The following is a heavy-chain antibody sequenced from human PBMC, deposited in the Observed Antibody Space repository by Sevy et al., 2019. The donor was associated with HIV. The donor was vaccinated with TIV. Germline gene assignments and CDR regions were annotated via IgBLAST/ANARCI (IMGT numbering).Heavy chain of an antibody. Sequence: SETLSLTCTVSGGTISSYYWSWIRQHPGKGLERIGYIYYSGSTNYNPSLKSRVTISVDTSKNQFSLKLSSVTAADTAVYYCARSGGITIFGVAFDAFDIWGQGSMVTVSS. D-gene: IGHD3-3*01. J-gene: IGHJ3*02. CDR2: IYYSGST. V-gene: IGHV4-59*01. CDR3: ARSGGITIFGVAFDAFDI. CDR1: GGTISSYY.